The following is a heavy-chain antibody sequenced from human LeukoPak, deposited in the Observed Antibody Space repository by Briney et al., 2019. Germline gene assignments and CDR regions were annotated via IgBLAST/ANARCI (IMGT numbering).Heavy chain of an antibody. CDR2: IYHSGST. CDR3: ASGSYDILTGPGFSY. V-gene: IGHV4-4*02. CDR1: GGSISSSNW. D-gene: IGHD3-9*01. J-gene: IGHJ4*02. Sequence: SGTLSLTCAVSGGSISSSNWWSWVRQPPGKGLEWIGEIYHSGSTNYNPSLKSRVTISVDKSKNQFSLKLSSVTAADTAVYYCASGSYDILTGPGFSYWGQGTLVAVSS.